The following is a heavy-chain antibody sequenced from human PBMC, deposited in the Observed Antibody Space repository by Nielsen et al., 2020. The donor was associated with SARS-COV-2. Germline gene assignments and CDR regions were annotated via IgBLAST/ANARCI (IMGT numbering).Heavy chain of an antibody. CDR3: AREAEWYGSGSYVS. CDR2: ISSSSSYI. J-gene: IGHJ5*02. CDR1: GFTFSSYS. V-gene: IGHV3-21*01. Sequence: GRSLRLSCAASGFTFSSYSMNWVRQAPGKGLEWVSSISSSSSYIYYADSVKGRFTISRDNAKNSLYLQMNSLRAEDTAVYYCAREAEWYGSGSYVSWGQGTLVTVSS. D-gene: IGHD3-10*01.